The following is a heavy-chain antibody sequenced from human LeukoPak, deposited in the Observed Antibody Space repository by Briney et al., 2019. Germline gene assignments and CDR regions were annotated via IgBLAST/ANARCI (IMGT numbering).Heavy chain of an antibody. Sequence: SETLSLTCSVSRGSISSYYWSWIRQPPGKGLEWIGYIFHIGSTMKNPSLQSRVSISVDTSRNQFSLKLSSVTAADTAVYYCVRGGDYDSSDYHYIHAFDIWGQGTMVTVSS. CDR2: IFHIGST. V-gene: IGHV4-59*01. D-gene: IGHD3-22*01. CDR1: RGSISSYY. CDR3: VRGGDYDSSDYHYIHAFDI. J-gene: IGHJ3*02.